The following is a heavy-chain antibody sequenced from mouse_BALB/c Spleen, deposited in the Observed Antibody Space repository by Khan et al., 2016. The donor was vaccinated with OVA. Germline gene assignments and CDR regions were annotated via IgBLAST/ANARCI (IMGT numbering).Heavy chain of an antibody. V-gene: IGHV3-2*02. CDR1: GYSITSDYA. CDR3: ARVYGGDFDY. J-gene: IGHJ2*01. D-gene: IGHD1-1*01. Sequence: EVQLQESGPGLVKPSQSLSLSCTVTGYSITSDYAWNWIRQFPGNKLEWMGFISYSGKTNYNPSLKSRISITRDTSKNQFFLHWNSVTTEDTATYYCARVYGGDFDYWGQGTTLTVSS. CDR2: ISYSGKT.